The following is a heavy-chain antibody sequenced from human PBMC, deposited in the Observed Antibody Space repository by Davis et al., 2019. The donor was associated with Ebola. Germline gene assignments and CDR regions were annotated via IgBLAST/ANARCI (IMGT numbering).Heavy chain of an antibody. Sequence: GESLKISCAASGFTFSSYGMHWVRQAPGKGLEWVAVISYDGSNKYYADSVKGRFPISRDNSKNTLYLQMNSLRAEDTAVYYCATNFGVVIDDGMDVWGKGTTVTVSS. D-gene: IGHD3-3*01. V-gene: IGHV3-30*03. J-gene: IGHJ6*04. CDR1: GFTFSSYG. CDR3: ATNFGVVIDDGMDV. CDR2: ISYDGSNK.